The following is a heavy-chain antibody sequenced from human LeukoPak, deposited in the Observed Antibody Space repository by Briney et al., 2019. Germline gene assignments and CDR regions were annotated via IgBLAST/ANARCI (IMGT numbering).Heavy chain of an antibody. Sequence: SETLSLTRTVSGGSISSYYWSWIRQPPGKGLEWIGYIYYSGSTNYNPSLKSRVTISVDTSKNQFSLKLSSVTAADTAVYYCARAVGGDGSGSLWGPGTLVTVSS. CDR1: GGSISSYY. CDR2: IYYSGST. CDR3: ARAVGGDGSGSL. J-gene: IGHJ4*02. D-gene: IGHD3-10*01. V-gene: IGHV4-59*01.